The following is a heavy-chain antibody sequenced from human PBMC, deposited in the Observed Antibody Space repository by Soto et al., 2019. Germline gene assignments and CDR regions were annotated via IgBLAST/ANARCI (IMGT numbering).Heavy chain of an antibody. Sequence: VQLVESGGGLVQPGGSLRLSCAASGFTFSDYAMHWVRQAPGKGLEWVTTMSSDGSNKYYADSVKGRFTISRDNSKNTLYLQMSSLRTVDTAVYYSANAFGSGYYYGMDVCGQGTTVTVSS. CDR3: ANAFGSGYYYGMDV. J-gene: IGHJ6*02. CDR2: MSSDGSNK. V-gene: IGHV3-30*04. CDR1: GFTFSDYA. D-gene: IGHD2-2*01.